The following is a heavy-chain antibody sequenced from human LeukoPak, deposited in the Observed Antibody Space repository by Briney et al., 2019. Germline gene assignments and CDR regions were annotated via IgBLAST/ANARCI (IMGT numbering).Heavy chain of an antibody. Sequence: PGRSLRLSCAASGFTFSLFGMHWVRQAPGKGLEWVALISYDGSNKWYADSVEGRFTTSRDNSKNMLYLQMSSLRAEDTAVYYCAKDEPGISATRPDYWGQGTLVSVSS. D-gene: IGHD6-19*01. CDR1: GFTFSLFG. V-gene: IGHV3-30*18. CDR2: ISYDGSNK. CDR3: AKDEPGISATRPDY. J-gene: IGHJ4*02.